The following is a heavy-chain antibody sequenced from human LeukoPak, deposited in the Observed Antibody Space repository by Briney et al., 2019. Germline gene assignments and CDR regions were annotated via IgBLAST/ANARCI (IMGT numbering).Heavy chain of an antibody. CDR1: GYTFSAYG. J-gene: IGHJ4*02. CDR3: ARDSHIAEVAYYFDY. Sequence: EASVKVSCKASGYTFSAYGISWVRQAPGQGLEWMGWISVYNGNTNYAQKVQGRVALTTDTSTSTAYMELRSPRSDDTAVYFCARDSHIAEVAYYFDYWGQGTLVTVSS. D-gene: IGHD6-13*01. V-gene: IGHV1-18*01. CDR2: ISVYNGNT.